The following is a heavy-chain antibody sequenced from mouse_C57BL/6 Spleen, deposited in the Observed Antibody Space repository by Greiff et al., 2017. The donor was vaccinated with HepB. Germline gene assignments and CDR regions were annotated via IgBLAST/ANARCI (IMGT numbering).Heavy chain of an antibody. Sequence: VQLQQPGAELVMPGASVKLSCKASGYTFTSYWMHWVKQRPGQGLEWIGEIDPSDSYTNYNQKFKGKSTLTVDKSSSTAYMQLSSLTSEDSAVYYCARGGFYDYDGGYAMDYWGQGTSVTVSS. D-gene: IGHD2-4*01. CDR2: IDPSDSYT. CDR3: ARGGFYDYDGGYAMDY. CDR1: GYTFTSYW. J-gene: IGHJ4*01. V-gene: IGHV1-69*01.